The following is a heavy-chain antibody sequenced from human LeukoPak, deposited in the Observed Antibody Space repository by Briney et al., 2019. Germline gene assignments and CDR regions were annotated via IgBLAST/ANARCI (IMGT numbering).Heavy chain of an antibody. Sequence: GGSLRLSCAASGFTFSSYEMNCVRQAPGKGLEWVSYISSSGSTIYYADSVKGRFTISRDNAKNSLYLQMNSLRAEDTAVYYCARGGQGYDFWSGPSNAFDIWGQGTMVTVSS. CDR2: ISSSGSTI. D-gene: IGHD3-3*01. V-gene: IGHV3-48*03. CDR1: GFTFSSYE. CDR3: ARGGQGYDFWSGPSNAFDI. J-gene: IGHJ3*02.